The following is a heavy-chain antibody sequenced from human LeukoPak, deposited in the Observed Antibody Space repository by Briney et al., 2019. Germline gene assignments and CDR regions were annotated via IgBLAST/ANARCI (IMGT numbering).Heavy chain of an antibody. D-gene: IGHD6-19*01. CDR1: GGSFSGYY. CDR2: INHSGST. Sequence: PSETLSLTCAVYGGSFSGYYWSWIRQPPGKGLEWIGEINHSGSTNYNPSLKSRVTISVDTSKNQFSLKLSSVTAADTAVYYCARQLSSGWYKYWGQGTLVTVSS. CDR3: ARQLSSGWYKY. V-gene: IGHV4-34*01. J-gene: IGHJ4*02.